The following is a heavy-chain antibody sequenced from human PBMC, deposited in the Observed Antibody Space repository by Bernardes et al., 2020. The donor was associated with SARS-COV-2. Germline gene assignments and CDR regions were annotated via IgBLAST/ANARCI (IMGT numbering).Heavy chain of an antibody. D-gene: IGHD6-13*01. J-gene: IGHJ6*02. CDR1: GFTFSSYG. Sequence: GSLRLSCAASGFTFSSYGMHWVRQAPGKGLEWVAVISYDGSDKYYADSVKGRFTISRDNSKNTLFLQMNSLRAEDTAVYYCAKAISPTYAGGMDVWGQGTTVTVSS. CDR3: AKAISPTYAGGMDV. CDR2: ISYDGSDK. V-gene: IGHV3-30*18.